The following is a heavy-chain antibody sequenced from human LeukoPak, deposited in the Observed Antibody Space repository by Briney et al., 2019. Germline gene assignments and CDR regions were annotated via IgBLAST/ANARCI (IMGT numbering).Heavy chain of an antibody. Sequence: PSETLSLTCAVYGGSFSGYYWSWIRQPPGKGLEWIGEINHSGSTNYNPSLKSRVTISVDTSKNQFSLKLSSVTAADTAVYYCARGPAAISYWGQGTLVTVSS. V-gene: IGHV4-34*01. CDR1: GGSFSGYY. J-gene: IGHJ4*02. D-gene: IGHD2-2*01. CDR2: INHSGST. CDR3: ARGPAAISY.